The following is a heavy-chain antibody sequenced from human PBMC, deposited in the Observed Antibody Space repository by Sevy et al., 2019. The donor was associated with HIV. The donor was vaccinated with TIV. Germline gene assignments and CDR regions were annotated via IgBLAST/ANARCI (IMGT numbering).Heavy chain of an antibody. J-gene: IGHJ4*02. CDR1: GFTFSRYA. Sequence: GGSLRLSCAASGFTFSRYAMNWVRQAPGKGLEWVAVISSDGRNKYYADSVKGRFTISRDNSKNTLYLQMNSLRSEDTSMYYCARDKGESSSSFLGELSHWGQGTLVTVSS. D-gene: IGHD3-16*02. V-gene: IGHV3-30*04. CDR2: ISSDGRNK. CDR3: ARDKGESSSSFLGELSH.